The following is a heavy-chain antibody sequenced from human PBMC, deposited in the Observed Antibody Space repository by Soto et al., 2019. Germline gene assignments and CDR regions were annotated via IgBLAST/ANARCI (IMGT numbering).Heavy chain of an antibody. D-gene: IGHD5-12*01. CDR3: ARHSSGYDSEYFQH. J-gene: IGHJ1*01. CDR2: IYPGDSDT. Sequence: GESLKISCMGSGYKVSTWHNFTSYWIAWVRQMPGEGLEWMGIIYPGDSDTRYSPSFQGQVTISADKSISTAYLQWSSLKASDTAMYYCARHSSGYDSEYFQHWGQGTLVTVSS. CDR1: GYKVSTWHNFTSYW. V-gene: IGHV5-51*01.